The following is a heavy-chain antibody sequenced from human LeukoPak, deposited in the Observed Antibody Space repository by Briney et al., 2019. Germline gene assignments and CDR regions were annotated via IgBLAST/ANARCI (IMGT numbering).Heavy chain of an antibody. CDR2: IIPIFGTA. CDR1: GGTFSSYA. D-gene: IGHD3-9*01. V-gene: IGHV1-69*13. CDR3: ARTKDILTGFLPDAFDI. Sequence: SVKVSCKASGGTFSSYAISWVRQAPGQGLEWMGGIIPIFGTANYAQKFQGRVTITADESTSTACMELSSLRSEDTAVYYCARTKDILTGFLPDAFDIWGQGTMVTVSS. J-gene: IGHJ3*02.